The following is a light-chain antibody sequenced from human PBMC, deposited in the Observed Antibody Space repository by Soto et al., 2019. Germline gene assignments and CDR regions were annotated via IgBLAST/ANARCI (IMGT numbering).Light chain of an antibody. CDR2: DAS. CDR1: QSVRHY. CDR3: QPRSNWLIT. Sequence: EIVLTQSPATRSLSPGERATLSCRASQSVRHYLAWYQQKPGQAPRLLIYDASNRATGIPARFSGSGSGTDVTLTISSLEPEDVAVYYCQPRSNWLITFGQGTRLEIK. J-gene: IGKJ5*01. V-gene: IGKV3-11*01.